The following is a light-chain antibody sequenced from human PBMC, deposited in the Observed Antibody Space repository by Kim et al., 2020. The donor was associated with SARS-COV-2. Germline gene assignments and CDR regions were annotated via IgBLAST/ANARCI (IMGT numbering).Light chain of an antibody. CDR1: SSDVGGYKY. Sequence: QSALTQPASVSGSPGQSITISCTGTSSDVGGYKYVSWYQQYPGKAPKLMIYDVSSRPSGVSNRFSGSKSGNTASLTISGLQAEDEADYYCSSYRSSSTYVFGTGTKVTVL. J-gene: IGLJ1*01. CDR3: SSYRSSSTYV. V-gene: IGLV2-14*03. CDR2: DVS.